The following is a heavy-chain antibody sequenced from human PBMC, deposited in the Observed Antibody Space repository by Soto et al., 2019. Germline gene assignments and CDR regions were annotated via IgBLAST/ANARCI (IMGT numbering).Heavy chain of an antibody. J-gene: IGHJ5*02. V-gene: IGHV4-4*02. CDR1: VGSISSSNW. CDR2: IYHSGST. D-gene: IGHD3-3*01. Sequence: KPSETLSLTCAVSVGSISSSNWWSCVRQPPGKGLEWIGEIYHSGSTNYNPSLKSRVTISVDKSKNQFSLKLSSVTAADTAVYYCARRGTIFGVVIKANWFDPWGQGTLVTV. CDR3: ARRGTIFGVVIKANWFDP.